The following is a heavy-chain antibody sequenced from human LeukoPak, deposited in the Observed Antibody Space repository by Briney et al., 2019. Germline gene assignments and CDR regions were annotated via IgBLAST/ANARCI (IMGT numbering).Heavy chain of an antibody. Sequence: SVKLSCKCSGGTFSSYAISWVRQAPGQGLEWVGKIIPIFCTANYAQKFQGRVTITTDESTSTAYMELSSLRSEDTAVYYCARDQSGGFNYYDSSGYYDDYWGQGTLVTVSS. V-gene: IGHV1-69*05. CDR2: IIPIFCTA. D-gene: IGHD3-22*01. CDR1: GGTFSSYA. J-gene: IGHJ4*02. CDR3: ARDQSGGFNYYDSSGYYDDY.